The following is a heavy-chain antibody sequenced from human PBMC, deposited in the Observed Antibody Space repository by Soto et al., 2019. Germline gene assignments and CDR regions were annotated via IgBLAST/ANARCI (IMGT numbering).Heavy chain of an antibody. J-gene: IGHJ6*03. CDR3: ARVGSTATPYYYYYYMDV. CDR2: TYYRSRWYN. Sequence: SQTLSLTCAISGDSVSSNSAAWNWIRQSPSRGLEWLGRTYYRSRWYNDYAVSVKSRITINPDTSKNQFSLHLNSVTPEDTAVYYCARVGSTATPYYYYYYMDVWGKGTTVTVSS. D-gene: IGHD4-17*01. V-gene: IGHV6-1*01. CDR1: GDSVSSNSAA.